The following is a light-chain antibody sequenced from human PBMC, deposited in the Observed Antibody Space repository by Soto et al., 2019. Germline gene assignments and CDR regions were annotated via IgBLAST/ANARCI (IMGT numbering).Light chain of an antibody. CDR2: SAS. J-gene: IGKJ4*01. CDR3: QQAFSLPVT. Sequence: IRMTQSPSSVSASVGDRVTITCRASQSINFWLAWYQQTSGKAPKLLIYSASILQIGVPSRFSGSGSGTDFTLTISTLQPEDFATYFCQQAFSLPVTFGGGTRVEIK. CDR1: QSINFW. V-gene: IGKV1-12*01.